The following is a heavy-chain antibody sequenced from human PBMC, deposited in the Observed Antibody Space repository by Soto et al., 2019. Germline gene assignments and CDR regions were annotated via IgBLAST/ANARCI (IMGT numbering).Heavy chain of an antibody. J-gene: IGHJ4*02. CDR3: ARDYYYDSSGYYSYFDY. V-gene: IGHV4-4*07. CDR2: IYTSGST. CDR1: GGSISSYY. D-gene: IGHD3-22*01. Sequence: QVQLQESGPGLVKPSETLSLTCTVSGGSISSYYWRWIRQPAGKGPEWIGRIYTSGSTNYNPSLKSRVTMSVDTSKNQFSLKLSSVTAADTAVYYCARDYYYDSSGYYSYFDYWGQGTLVTVSS.